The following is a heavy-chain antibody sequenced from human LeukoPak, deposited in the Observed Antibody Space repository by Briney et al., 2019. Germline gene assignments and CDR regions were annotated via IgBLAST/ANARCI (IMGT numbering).Heavy chain of an antibody. CDR2: IYSGGST. J-gene: IGHJ4*02. D-gene: IGHD6-6*01. CDR3: ASPSREYSTSGYFDC. CDR1: GLAFSNCW. V-gene: IGHV3-66*01. Sequence: GGSLRLSCAASGLAFSNCWMSWVRQAPGKGLEWVSVIYSGGSTYYADSVKGRFTISRDNSKNTLYLQMNSLRAEDTAVYFCASPSREYSTSGYFDCWGQGTLVTVSS.